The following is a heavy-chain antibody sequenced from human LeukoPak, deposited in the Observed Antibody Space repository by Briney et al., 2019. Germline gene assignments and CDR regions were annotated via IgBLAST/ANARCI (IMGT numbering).Heavy chain of an antibody. CDR2: ISWNSGRI. V-gene: IGHV3-9*01. D-gene: IGHD6-19*01. CDR1: GFRFDDYA. Sequence: GRSLRLSCAASGFRFDDYAMHWVRQAPGKGLEWVSGISWNSGRIDNADSVKGRFTISRDNAKNSLYLQMNSLRVEDTALYYCIKGSRSSGWYGTFDDWGQGTLVTVSS. CDR3: IKGSRSSGWYGTFDD. J-gene: IGHJ4*02.